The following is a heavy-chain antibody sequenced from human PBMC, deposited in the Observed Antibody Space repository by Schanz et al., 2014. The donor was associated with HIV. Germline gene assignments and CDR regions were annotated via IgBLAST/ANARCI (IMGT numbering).Heavy chain of an antibody. J-gene: IGHJ4*02. CDR2: IWYDGSNK. V-gene: IGHV3-30*19. CDR3: ARGGIWEWDQPDFDY. CDR1: GFTFSTYG. Sequence: QVQLVESGGRVVQPGRSLRLSCAASGFTFSTYGMHWVRQAPGKGLEWVAVIWYDGSNKYYADSVKGRFTISRDNSKNTLYLQMNSLRAEDTAVYYCARGGIWEWDQPDFDYWGQGTLVTVSS. D-gene: IGHD2-15*01.